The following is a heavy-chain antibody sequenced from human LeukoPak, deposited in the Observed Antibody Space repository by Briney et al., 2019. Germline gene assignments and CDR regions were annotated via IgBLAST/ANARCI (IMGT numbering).Heavy chain of an antibody. V-gene: IGHV3-23*01. D-gene: IGHD4-17*01. CDR2: ITSGGRT. CDR3: ASPIAVTTAFDY. CDR1: GFTFTTYA. J-gene: IGHJ4*02. Sequence: LAGGSLRLSCVPSGFTFTTYAMNWVRQAPGKGLEWVSGITSGGRTYYADSVKGRFTISRDSSKNTLYLQMNSLRAEDTAVYYCASPIAVTTAFDYWGQGTLVTVSS.